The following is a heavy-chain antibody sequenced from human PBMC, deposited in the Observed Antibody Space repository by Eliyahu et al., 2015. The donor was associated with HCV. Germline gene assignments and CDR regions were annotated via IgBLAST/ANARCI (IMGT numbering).Heavy chain of an antibody. V-gene: IGHV4-59*08. CDR2: VDYSGST. J-gene: IGHJ4*02. D-gene: IGHD2-21*01. Sequence: QVQLQESGPGLVKPSXTLSLPCSVSXASIDTYYWNWIRQPPGKGPEWIGYVDYSGSTTYSPSLKSRVTILEDTSKNQFSLKLTSVTAADTAIYYCARGLLPIGEIDFWGQGTLVTVSS. CDR1: XASIDTYY. CDR3: ARGLLPIGEIDF.